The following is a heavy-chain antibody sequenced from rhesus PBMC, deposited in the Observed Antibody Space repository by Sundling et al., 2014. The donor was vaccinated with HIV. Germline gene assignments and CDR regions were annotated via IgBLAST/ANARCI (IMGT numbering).Heavy chain of an antibody. Sequence: EVQLVESGGGVVKPGESLRLSCEASGFRFDDYAMHWVRRGPGQGLEWVSGIRWNGDDTDYSDSVKGRFTISRDNANDSLYLQMNSLSAEDTAFYYCVRGDFWAGNHRWYFDLWGPGTRSASPQ. CDR1: GFRFDDYA. V-gene: IGHV3-201*01. CDR3: VRGDFWAGNHRWYFDL. D-gene: IGHD3-3*01. CDR2: IRWNGDDT. J-gene: IGHJ2*01.